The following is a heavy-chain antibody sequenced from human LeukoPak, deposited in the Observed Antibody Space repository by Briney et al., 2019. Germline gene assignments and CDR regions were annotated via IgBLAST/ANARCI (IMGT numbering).Heavy chain of an antibody. CDR1: GGSISSGGYS. CDR3: ARGYCSGGSCFSPPRQFDY. Sequence: SQTLSLTCAVSGGSISSGGYSWSWIRQPPGKGLEWIGYIYHSGSTYYNPSLKSRVTISVDRSKNQFSLKLSSVTAADTAVYYCARGYCSGGSCFSPPRQFDYWGQGTLVTVSS. J-gene: IGHJ4*02. CDR2: IYHSGST. V-gene: IGHV4-30-2*01. D-gene: IGHD2-15*01.